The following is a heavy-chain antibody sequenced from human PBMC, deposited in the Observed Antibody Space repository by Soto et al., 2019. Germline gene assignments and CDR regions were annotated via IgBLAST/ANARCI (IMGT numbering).Heavy chain of an antibody. V-gene: IGHV1-69*12. Sequence: QVQLVQSGAEVKKPGSSVKVSCKASGGTFSSYAISWVRQAPGQGLEWMGGIIPIFGTANYTQKFQGRVTSTAXXSXSXXNMELSRLRSEDTAVYYCARVRYDFWSGYLPWFDPWGQGTLVTVSS. CDR1: GGTFSSYA. CDR2: IIPIFGTA. D-gene: IGHD3-3*01. CDR3: ARVRYDFWSGYLPWFDP. J-gene: IGHJ5*02.